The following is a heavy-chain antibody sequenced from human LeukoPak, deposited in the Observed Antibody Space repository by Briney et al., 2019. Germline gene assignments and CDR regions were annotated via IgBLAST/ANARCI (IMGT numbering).Heavy chain of an antibody. Sequence: GGSLRLSCAASGFTFSSYSMNWVRPAPGKGLEWVSSISSSSSYIYYADSVKGRFTISRDNAKNSLYLQMNSLRAEDMAVYYCASPYSSRWYELCYWGQGTLVTVSS. D-gene: IGHD6-13*01. CDR2: ISSSSSYI. V-gene: IGHV3-21*01. J-gene: IGHJ4*02. CDR1: GFTFSSYS. CDR3: ASPYSSRWYELCY.